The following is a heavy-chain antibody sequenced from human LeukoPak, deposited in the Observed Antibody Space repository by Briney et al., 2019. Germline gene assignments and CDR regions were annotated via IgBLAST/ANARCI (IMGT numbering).Heavy chain of an antibody. J-gene: IGHJ3*02. V-gene: IGHV1-2*02. D-gene: IGHD3-16*01. Sequence: ASVKVSCKASGYTFTDYYMHWVRQAPGQGLEWMGWINPNSGGTNYAQKFQGRVTMTRDTPISTAYMELNRLRSDDTAVYYCARVLDWGKNAHTFEIWGQGTIVTVSS. CDR2: INPNSGGT. CDR1: GYTFTDYY. CDR3: ARVLDWGKNAHTFEI.